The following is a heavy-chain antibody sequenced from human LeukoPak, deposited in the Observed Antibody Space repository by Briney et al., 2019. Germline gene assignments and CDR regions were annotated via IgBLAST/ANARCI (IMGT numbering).Heavy chain of an antibody. CDR3: ARAPPVRGVITYYFHY. V-gene: IGHV1-8*01. J-gene: IGHJ4*02. CDR1: GYTFTSYD. D-gene: IGHD3-10*01. CDR2: MNPNSGNT. Sequence: ASVKVSCKASGYTFTSYDINWVRQATGQGLEWMGWMNPNSGNTGYAQKFQGRVTMTRNTSISTAYMELSSLRSEDTAVYYCARAPPVRGVITYYFHYWGQGTLVTVSS.